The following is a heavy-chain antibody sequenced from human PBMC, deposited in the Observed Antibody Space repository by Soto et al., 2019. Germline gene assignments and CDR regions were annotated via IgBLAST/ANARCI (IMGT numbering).Heavy chain of an antibody. D-gene: IGHD6-13*01. Sequence: ASVKVSCKASGYTFTGYYMHWVRQAPGQGLEWMGWINPNSGGTNYAQKFQGWVTMTRDTSISTAYMELSRLRSDDTAVYYCARGLFFGEQQLRKQHNYYYYGMDVWGQGTTVTVSS. CDR1: GYTFTGYY. CDR3: ARGLFFGEQQLRKQHNYYYYGMDV. CDR2: INPNSGGT. J-gene: IGHJ6*02. V-gene: IGHV1-2*04.